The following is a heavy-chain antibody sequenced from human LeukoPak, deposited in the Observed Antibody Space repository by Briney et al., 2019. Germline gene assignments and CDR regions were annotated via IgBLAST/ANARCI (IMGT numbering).Heavy chain of an antibody. J-gene: IGHJ4*02. CDR2: IDGSGGRP. D-gene: IGHD5-18*01. V-gene: IGHV3-23*01. CDR3: ARDYGYSYGYNYFDY. Sequence: GGSLRLSCAASGFTLSKYAMNWVRQAPGKGLEWVSGIDGSGGRPPSADSVKGRFTISRDNAKNTLYLQMNSLRAEDTAVYYCARDYGYSYGYNYFDYWGQGTLVTVSS. CDR1: GFTLSKYA.